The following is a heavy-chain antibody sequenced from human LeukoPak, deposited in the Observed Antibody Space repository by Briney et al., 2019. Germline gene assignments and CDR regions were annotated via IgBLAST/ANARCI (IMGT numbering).Heavy chain of an antibody. CDR2: INPSGGST. Sequence: GASVKVSCKASGYTFTSYYMHWVRQAPGQGLEWMGLINPSGGSTSYAQKFQGRVTMTRDTSTSAVYMELSSLRSEDTAVYYCARAGRRDGYNSPVDYWGQGTLVTVSS. J-gene: IGHJ4*02. CDR3: ARAGRRDGYNSPVDY. D-gene: IGHD5-24*01. V-gene: IGHV1-46*01. CDR1: GYTFTSYY.